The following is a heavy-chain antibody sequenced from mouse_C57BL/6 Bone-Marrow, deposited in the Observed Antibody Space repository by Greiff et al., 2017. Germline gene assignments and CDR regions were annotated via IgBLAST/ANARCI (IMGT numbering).Heavy chain of an antibody. V-gene: IGHV1-69*01. D-gene: IGHD3-2*02. CDR3: ARGDSSGYLYYFDY. CDR1: GYTFTSYW. CDR2: IDPSDSYT. J-gene: IGHJ2*01. Sequence: LPPSGAGRGGRVGSGERACRVSGYTFTSYWLHWVKQRPGQGLEWIGEIDPSDSYTNYNQKFKGKSTLTVDKSSSTAYMQLSSLTSEDSAVYYCARGDSSGYLYYFDYWGQGTTLTVSS.